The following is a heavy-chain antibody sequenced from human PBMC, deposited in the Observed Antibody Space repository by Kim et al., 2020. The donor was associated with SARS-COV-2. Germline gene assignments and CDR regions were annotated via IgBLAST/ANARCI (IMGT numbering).Heavy chain of an antibody. D-gene: IGHD2-2*02. J-gene: IGHJ6*02. CDR3: AKDLGVRYCSSTSCYKRAYCYYYGMDV. Sequence: GGSLRLSCAASGFTFDDYAMHWVRQAPGKGLEWVSGISWNSGSIGYADSVKGRFTISRDNAKNSLYLQMNSLRAEDTALYYCAKDLGVRYCSSTSCYKRAYCYYYGMDVWGQGTTVTVSS. V-gene: IGHV3-9*01. CDR1: GFTFDDYA. CDR2: ISWNSGSI.